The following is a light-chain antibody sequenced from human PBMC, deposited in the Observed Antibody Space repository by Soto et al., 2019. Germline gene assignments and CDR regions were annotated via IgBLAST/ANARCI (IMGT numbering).Light chain of an antibody. CDR2: GSF. CDR3: QQYANLIT. Sequence: ENVLKQSLGTLSLSKRERATLSCRASQSLGSSYLAWYQQKPGQAPRLLIYGSFSRATGIPDRFSGSGSGTDFTLTISRLEPEDSAVYYCQQYANLITFGQG. CDR1: QSLGSSY. J-gene: IGKJ5*01. V-gene: IGKV3-20*01.